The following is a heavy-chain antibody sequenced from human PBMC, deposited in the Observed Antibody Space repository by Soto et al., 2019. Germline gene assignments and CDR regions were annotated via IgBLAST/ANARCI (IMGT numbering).Heavy chain of an antibody. D-gene: IGHD6-19*01. Sequence: PXGTLSLTCTVSGASISNYFWTWIRQPAGKGLDWIGRISTSGTTNYNPSLKSRVTMSVDTSKNHFSLNLSSVTAADTAVYYCAREAGPDRWFDPWGQGTLVTVSS. V-gene: IGHV4-4*07. J-gene: IGHJ5*02. CDR2: ISTSGTT. CDR1: GASISNYF. CDR3: AREAGPDRWFDP.